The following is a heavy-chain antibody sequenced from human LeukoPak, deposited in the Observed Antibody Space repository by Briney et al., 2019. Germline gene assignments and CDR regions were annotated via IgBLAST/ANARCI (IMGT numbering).Heavy chain of an antibody. CDR1: GFTFSSYA. Sequence: GGSLRLSCAASGFTFSSYAMSWVRQAPGKGLEWVSAISGSGGSTYYADSVKGRFTISRDNSKNTLYLQMNSLRAEDTAVYYCAKDRDYYDSSGSSYYFDYWGQGTLVTVSS. J-gene: IGHJ4*02. CDR3: AKDRDYYDSSGSSYYFDY. CDR2: ISGSGGST. D-gene: IGHD3-22*01. V-gene: IGHV3-23*01.